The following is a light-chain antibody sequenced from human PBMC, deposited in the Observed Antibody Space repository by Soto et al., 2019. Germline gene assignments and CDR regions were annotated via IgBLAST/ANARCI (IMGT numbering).Light chain of an antibody. CDR2: EDN. CDR3: QSYDSSNPV. J-gene: IGLJ3*02. Sequence: NFMLTQPHSVSESPGKTVTISCTRSSGSIASKYVQWYQQRPGSSPTTVIYEDNRRPSGVPDRFSGSIDSSSNAASLSISGLRTEDDADYYCQSYDSSNPVFGGGTKVTVL. V-gene: IGLV6-57*01. CDR1: SGSIASKY.